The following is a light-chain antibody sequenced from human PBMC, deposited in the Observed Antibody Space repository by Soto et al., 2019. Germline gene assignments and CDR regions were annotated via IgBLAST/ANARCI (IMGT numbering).Light chain of an antibody. CDR2: GAS. V-gene: IGKV3-15*01. CDR1: QSVTSQ. J-gene: IGKJ2*01. CDR3: QQYDNWPDT. Sequence: EIVITQSPATLSVSPGERATLSCGASQSVTSQLAWYQQKPGQAPRLLIYGASTRATGIPPRFSGSGFGTEFTLTINSXQSEDLAVYYCQQYDNWPDTFGQGTKVDIK.